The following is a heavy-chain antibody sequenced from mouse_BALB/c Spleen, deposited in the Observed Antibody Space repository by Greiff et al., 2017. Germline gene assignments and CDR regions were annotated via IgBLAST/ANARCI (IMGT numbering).Heavy chain of an antibody. D-gene: IGHD2-1*01. Sequence: DVMLVESGGGLVQPGGSLKLSCAASGFTFSSYGMSWVRQTPDKRLELVATINSNGGSTYYPDSVKGRFTISRDNAKNTLYLQMSSLKSEDTAMYYCARDKNYGNPFAYWGQGTLVTVSA. CDR3: ARDKNYGNPFAY. CDR2: INSNGGST. J-gene: IGHJ3*01. V-gene: IGHV5-6-3*01. CDR1: GFTFSSYG.